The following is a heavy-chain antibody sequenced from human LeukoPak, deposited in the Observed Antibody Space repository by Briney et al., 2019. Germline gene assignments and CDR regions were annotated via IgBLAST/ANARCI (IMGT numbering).Heavy chain of an antibody. CDR2: IRSKANSYAT. Sequence: PGGSLKLSCAASGFTFSGSGMHWVRQASGKGLEWVGLIRSKANSYATAYAASVKGRFTISRDDSKNTAYLQMNSLKTEDTAVYYCTSVLATAASFDYWGQGTLVTVSS. CDR3: TSVLATAASFDY. V-gene: IGHV3-73*01. J-gene: IGHJ4*02. D-gene: IGHD6-13*01. CDR1: GFTFSGSG.